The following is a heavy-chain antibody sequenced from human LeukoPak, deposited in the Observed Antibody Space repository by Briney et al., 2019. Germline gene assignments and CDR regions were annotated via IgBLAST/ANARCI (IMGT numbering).Heavy chain of an antibody. CDR3: ARRPMVRGLISPAY. Sequence: MPSETLSLTCDVYGGSFSNYYWSWIRQPPGKGLEWIGEINHRGSTNYNPSLKSRVIISVDTSKNQFSLKLSSVTAADTAAYYCARRPMVRGLISPAYWGQGTLVTVSS. V-gene: IGHV4-34*01. CDR2: INHRGST. CDR1: GGSFSNYY. J-gene: IGHJ4*02. D-gene: IGHD3-10*01.